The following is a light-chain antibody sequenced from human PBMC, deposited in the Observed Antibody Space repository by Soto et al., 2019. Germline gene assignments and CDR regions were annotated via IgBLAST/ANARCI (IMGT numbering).Light chain of an antibody. CDR2: GAS. J-gene: IGKJ5*01. CDR3: QQYENLLT. CDR1: QGISGY. V-gene: IGKV1-33*01. Sequence: IRMTESASSLSATVGDRVPITCQASQGISGYVDWYQQKPGRAPKLLIYGASNLEAGVPSRFRGSGSGTDCTFTISLVQPDDFASYYCQQYENLLTFGQGTRLDNK.